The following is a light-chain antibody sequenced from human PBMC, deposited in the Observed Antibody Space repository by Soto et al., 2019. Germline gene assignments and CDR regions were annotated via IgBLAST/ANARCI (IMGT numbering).Light chain of an antibody. CDR3: AAWDDSLNGWV. V-gene: IGLV1-44*01. CDR2: DNN. J-gene: IGLJ3*02. Sequence: QSVLTQPPSASGTPGQRVTISCSGSSSNIGTNTVNWYQQLPGTAPKPLIYDNNHRPSGVPDRFSGSKSGTSASLAISGLQSEPEADYYCAAWDDSLNGWVFGGGTKVTVL. CDR1: SSNIGTNT.